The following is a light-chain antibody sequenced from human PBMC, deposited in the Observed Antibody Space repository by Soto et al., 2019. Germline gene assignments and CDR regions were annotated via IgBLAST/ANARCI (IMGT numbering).Light chain of an antibody. V-gene: IGKV1-5*03. CDR3: QQYNTFSPYT. CDR2: KAS. J-gene: IGKJ2*01. CDR1: QSVSDW. Sequence: DIQRTQSPSTLSASVGDSVTLTCRASQSVSDWLAWYQQKPGKAPKLLIYKASNLESGVPSRFSGSGSGTEFTLTISSLQPDDSATYYCQQYNTFSPYTFGQGTKLEIK.